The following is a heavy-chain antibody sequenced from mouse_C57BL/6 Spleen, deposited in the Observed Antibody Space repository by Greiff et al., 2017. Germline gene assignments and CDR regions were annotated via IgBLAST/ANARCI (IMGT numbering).Heavy chain of an antibody. J-gene: IGHJ4*01. V-gene: IGHV1-69*01. CDR2: IDPSDSYT. CDR3: ARFERNYVTAMDY. Sequence: QVQLQQPGAELVMPGASVKLSCKASGYTFTSYWMHWVKQRPGQGLEWIGEIDPSDSYTNYNQKFKGKSTLTVDKSSSTAYMQLSSLTSEDAAVYYCARFERNYVTAMDYWGQGTSVTVSS. D-gene: IGHD2-1*01. CDR1: GYTFTSYW.